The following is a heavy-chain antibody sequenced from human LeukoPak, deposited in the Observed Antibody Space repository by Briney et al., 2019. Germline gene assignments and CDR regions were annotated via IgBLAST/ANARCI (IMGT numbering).Heavy chain of an antibody. CDR2: ISYDGSNK. D-gene: IGHD3-16*01. Sequence: PGGSLRLSCAASGFTFSSYGMHWVRQAPGKGLEWVAVISYDGSNKYYADSVKGRFTISRDNSKNTLYLQMNSLRAEDTAVYYCAKGSLGGIEGIDYWGQGTQVTVSS. CDR1: GFTFSSYG. V-gene: IGHV3-30*18. J-gene: IGHJ4*02. CDR3: AKGSLGGIEGIDY.